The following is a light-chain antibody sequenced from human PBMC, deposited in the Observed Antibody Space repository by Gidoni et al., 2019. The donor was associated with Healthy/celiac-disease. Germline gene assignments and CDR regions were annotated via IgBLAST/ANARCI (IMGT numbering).Light chain of an antibody. Sequence: DIVMTPSPDSLAVSLGERATINCKSSQSVLYSSNNKNYLAWYQQKPGQPPKLLIYWASTRESGVPDRFSGSGSGTDVTLTISSLQAEDVAVYYCQQYYSTPKTFGQGTKVEIK. V-gene: IGKV4-1*01. CDR2: WAS. CDR3: QQYYSTPKT. J-gene: IGKJ1*01. CDR1: QSVLYSSNNKNY.